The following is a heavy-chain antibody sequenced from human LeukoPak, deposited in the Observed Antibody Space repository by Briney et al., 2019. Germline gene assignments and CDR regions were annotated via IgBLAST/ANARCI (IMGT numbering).Heavy chain of an antibody. CDR3: TTEGFTYGHHALGI. V-gene: IGHV3-15*01. D-gene: IGHD5-18*01. Sequence: GGSLRLSCATSGFTLRNAWISWVRQAPGKGLEWVGRMRSEARGGTPDYAALVKGRFIISIDDSRSTLYQQMHSLETEDTALYYCTTEGFTYGHHALGIWGQGTVVTVSS. CDR1: GFTLRNAW. CDR2: MRSEARGGTP. J-gene: IGHJ3*02.